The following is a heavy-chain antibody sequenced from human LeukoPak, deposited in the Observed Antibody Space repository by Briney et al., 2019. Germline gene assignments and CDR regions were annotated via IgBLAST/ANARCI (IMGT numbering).Heavy chain of an antibody. V-gene: IGHV1-18*01. CDR3: ARGWAPRGHKSSFDS. D-gene: IGHD1-26*01. CDR2: ISAYNGNT. Sequence: ASVKVSCKASGYTFTSYGISWVRQAPGQGLEWMGWISAYNGNTNYAQKLQGRVTMTTDTSTSTAYMELRSLRSDDTAVYYCARGWAPRGHKSSFDSWGQGALVIVSS. CDR1: GYTFTSYG. J-gene: IGHJ4*02.